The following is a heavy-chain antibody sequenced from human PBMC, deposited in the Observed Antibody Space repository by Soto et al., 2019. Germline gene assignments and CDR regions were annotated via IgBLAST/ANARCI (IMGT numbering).Heavy chain of an antibody. CDR1: GYSFTSYW. J-gene: IGHJ4*02. CDR3: ARGPHGYYYDSSGYYYFDY. Sequence: PGESLKISCKGSGYSFTSYWIGLVRQMPGKGLEWMGIIYPGDSDTRYSPSFQGQVTISADKSISTAYLQWSSLKASDTAMYYCARGPHGYYYDSSGYYYFDYWGQGTLVTVSS. CDR2: IYPGDSDT. D-gene: IGHD3-22*01. V-gene: IGHV5-51*01.